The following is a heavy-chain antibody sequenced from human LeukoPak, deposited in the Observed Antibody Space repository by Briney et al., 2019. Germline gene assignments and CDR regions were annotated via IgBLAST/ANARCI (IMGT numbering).Heavy chain of an antibody. CDR1: GFTFSNAW. J-gene: IGHJ4*02. CDR3: TTAPQYCSSTSCSDY. CDR2: IKSKTDGGTT. Sequence: GSLRLSCAASGFTFSNAWMSWVRQAPGKGLEWVGRIKSKTDGGTTDYAAPVKGRFTISRDDSKNTLYLQMNSLKTEDTAVYYCTTAPQYCSSTSCSDYWGQGTLVTVSS. D-gene: IGHD2-2*01. V-gene: IGHV3-15*01.